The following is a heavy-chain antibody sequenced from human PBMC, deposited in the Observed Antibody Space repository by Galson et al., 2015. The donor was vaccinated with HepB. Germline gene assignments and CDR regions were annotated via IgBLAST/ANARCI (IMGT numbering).Heavy chain of an antibody. CDR3: VRDLHGPGVFDN. Sequence: SLRLSCAASGFTFSTYSMNWVRQAPGKGLEWVSYIRSTGTTTYHADSVQGRFTISRDNAKNSLYLQMSSLRAEDTAVYYCVRDLHGPGVFDNWGQGILVTVSS. D-gene: IGHD3-10*01. J-gene: IGHJ5*02. CDR2: IRSTGTTT. CDR1: GFTFSTYS. V-gene: IGHV3-48*01.